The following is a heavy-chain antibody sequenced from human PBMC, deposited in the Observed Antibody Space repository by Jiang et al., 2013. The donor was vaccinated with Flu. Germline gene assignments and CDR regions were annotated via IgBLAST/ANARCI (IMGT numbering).Heavy chain of an antibody. CDR1: Y. D-gene: IGHD3-22*01. J-gene: IGHJ4*02. CDR2: SIIWEC. CDR3: ARVPYYYNSGGHY. V-gene: IGHV4-59*01. Sequence: YWSWIRQPPREGTWSGLAISIIWECQLQPSLKSRVTISVDTSKNQFSLKLTSVTSADTAVYYCARVPYYYNSGGHYWGQGTLVTVSS.